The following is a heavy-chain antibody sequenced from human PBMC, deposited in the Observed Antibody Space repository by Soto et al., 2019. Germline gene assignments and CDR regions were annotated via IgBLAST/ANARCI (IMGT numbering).Heavy chain of an antibody. V-gene: IGHV3-48*01. Sequence: VQLQESGPGLVKPSETLSLTCTVSSDSIAGENWWSWVRQAPGKGLEWVSYISSSSSTIYYADSVKGRFTISRDNAKNSLYLQMNSLRAEDTAVYYCARDYSSSWYTDYWGQGTLVTVSS. CDR2: ISSSSSTI. CDR3: ARDYSSSWYTDY. D-gene: IGHD6-13*01. CDR1: DSIAGENW. J-gene: IGHJ4*02.